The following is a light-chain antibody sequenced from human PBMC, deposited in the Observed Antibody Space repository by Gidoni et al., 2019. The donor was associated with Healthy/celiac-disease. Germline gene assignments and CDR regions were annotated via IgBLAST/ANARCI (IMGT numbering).Light chain of an antibody. J-gene: IGKJ1*01. V-gene: IGKV3-11*01. Sequence: IVLTQSPATLSLSPGERATLSCRASQSVSSYLAWYQQQPGQAPRLLIYDASNRATGIPAMFSGSGSGTDFTLTISSLEPEDFAVYYCQQRSNWRWTFGQGTKVEIK. CDR2: DAS. CDR3: QQRSNWRWT. CDR1: QSVSSY.